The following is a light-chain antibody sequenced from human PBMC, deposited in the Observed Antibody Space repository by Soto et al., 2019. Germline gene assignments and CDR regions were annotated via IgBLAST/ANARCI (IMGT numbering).Light chain of an antibody. CDR1: SSDVGAYKY. CDR2: NGS. J-gene: IGLJ1*01. CDR3: CSFAGSYTSYV. Sequence: QSALTQPRSVSGSPGQSVTISCTGTSSDVGAYKYVSWYQQHPGKAPKLMIYNGSTRPSGVPDRFSGSKSGDTASLTISGLQAEDDADYYCCSFAGSYTSYVFGTGTKVTVL. V-gene: IGLV2-11*01.